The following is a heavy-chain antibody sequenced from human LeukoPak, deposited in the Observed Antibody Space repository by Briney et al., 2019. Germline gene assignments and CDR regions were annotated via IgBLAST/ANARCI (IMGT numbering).Heavy chain of an antibody. CDR1: GGSISSYY. Sequence: SETLSLTCTVSGGSISSYYWSWIRQPAGKGPEWIGRIYTSGSTNYNPSLKSRVTISVDKSKNQFSLKLSSVTAADTAVYYCARDGQQLVPYYYYYYMDVWGKGTTVTVSS. CDR3: ARDGQQLVPYYYYYYMDV. CDR2: IYTSGST. D-gene: IGHD6-13*01. V-gene: IGHV4-4*07. J-gene: IGHJ6*03.